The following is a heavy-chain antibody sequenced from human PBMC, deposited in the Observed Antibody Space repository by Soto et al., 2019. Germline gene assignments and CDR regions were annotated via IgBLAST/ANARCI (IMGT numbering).Heavy chain of an antibody. J-gene: IGHJ6*02. D-gene: IGHD1-26*01. Sequence: GGSLRLSCAASGFTFSNAWMNWVRQAPGKGLEWVGRIKSKTDGGTTDYAAPVKGRFTISRDDSKNTLYLQMNSLKTEDTAVYYCTTDHSGSYYSTSIYYYYGMDVWGQGTTVTVSS. CDR1: GFTFSNAW. V-gene: IGHV3-15*07. CDR2: IKSKTDGGTT. CDR3: TTDHSGSYYSTSIYYYYGMDV.